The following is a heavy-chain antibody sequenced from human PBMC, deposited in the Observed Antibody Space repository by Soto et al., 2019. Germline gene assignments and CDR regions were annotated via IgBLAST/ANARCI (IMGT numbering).Heavy chain of an antibody. Sequence: SETLSLTCTVSGGSISSSSYYRGWIRQPPGKGLEWIGSIYYSGSTYYNPSLKSRVTISVDTSKNQFSLKLSSVTAADTAVYYCARHRSRMGFGEFRNAFDIWGQGTMVTVSS. CDR1: GGSISSSSYY. D-gene: IGHD3-10*01. CDR3: ARHRSRMGFGEFRNAFDI. CDR2: IYYSGST. V-gene: IGHV4-39*01. J-gene: IGHJ3*02.